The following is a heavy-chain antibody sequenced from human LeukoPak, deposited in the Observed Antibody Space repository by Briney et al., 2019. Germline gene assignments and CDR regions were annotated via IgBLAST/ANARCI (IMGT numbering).Heavy chain of an antibody. V-gene: IGHV3-53*01. CDR3: ARGRGGD. D-gene: IGHD2-15*01. CDR2: ISSEGFT. J-gene: IGHJ4*02. Sequence: PGRSLRLSCAAAGFRFDDYAIHWVRQAPGKGLEWVSLISSEGFTYYADSVKGRFTISRDNSKNTLYLQMNSLRAEDTALYYCARGRGGDWGRGALVTVSS. CDR1: GFRFDDYA.